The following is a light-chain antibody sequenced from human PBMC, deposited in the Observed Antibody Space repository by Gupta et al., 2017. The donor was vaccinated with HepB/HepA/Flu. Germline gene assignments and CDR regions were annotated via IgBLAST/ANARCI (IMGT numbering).Light chain of an antibody. J-gene: IGKJ4*01. V-gene: IGKV1-5*03. CDR2: KAS. Sequence: DFPLTPSPSTLSASVGDRVTITCRASQSISSWLAWYQQKPGKAPKLLIYKASNLESGVPSRFSGSGSGTEFTLTISSLQPDDFATDYCQQYNSYLLACGGGTKVEIK. CDR3: QQYNSYLLA. CDR1: QSISSW.